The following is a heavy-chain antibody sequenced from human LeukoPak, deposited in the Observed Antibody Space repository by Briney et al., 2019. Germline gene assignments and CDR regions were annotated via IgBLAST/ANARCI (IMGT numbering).Heavy chain of an antibody. J-gene: IGHJ4*02. Sequence: GGSLRLSCAASGFTFNYFAMSWVRQAPGKGLEWVSGISDTTYYADSVKGRFTISRDNSKNTLYLQMNSLRAEDTAIYYCAKGGYCSGGRCYFGLDWDQGTLVTVSS. D-gene: IGHD2-15*01. CDR2: ISDTT. CDR1: GFTFNYFA. V-gene: IGHV3-23*01. CDR3: AKGGYCSGGRCYFGLD.